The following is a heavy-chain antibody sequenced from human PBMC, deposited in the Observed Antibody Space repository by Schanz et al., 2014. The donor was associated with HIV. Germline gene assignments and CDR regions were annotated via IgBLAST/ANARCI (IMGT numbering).Heavy chain of an antibody. CDR3: AKSGNGRSLDF. J-gene: IGHJ4*02. Sequence: EVQLVESGGGLVKPGGSLRLSCVSSGFPFDNYVMTWVRQTPGKGLEWVSAISGSGSTTYYADAVKGRFAIARDNSKNTLYLQMNSLRAEDTAVFYCAKSGNGRSLDFWGQGTLLTVSS. CDR2: ISGSGSTT. CDR1: GFPFDNYV. D-gene: IGHD3-10*01. V-gene: IGHV3-23*04.